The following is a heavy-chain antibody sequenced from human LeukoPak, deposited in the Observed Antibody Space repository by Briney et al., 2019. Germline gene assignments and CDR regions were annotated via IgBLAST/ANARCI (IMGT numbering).Heavy chain of an antibody. CDR2: INPNSGGT. CDR3: ARDFRAAMVSDWFDP. D-gene: IGHD5-18*01. CDR1: GYTFTGYY. Sequence: ASVKVSCKASGYTFTGYYMHWVRQAPGQGLEWMGWINPNSGGTNCAQKFQGRVTVTRDTSISTAYMELSRLRSDDTAVYYCARDFRAAMVSDWFDPWGQGTLVTVSS. J-gene: IGHJ5*02. V-gene: IGHV1-2*02.